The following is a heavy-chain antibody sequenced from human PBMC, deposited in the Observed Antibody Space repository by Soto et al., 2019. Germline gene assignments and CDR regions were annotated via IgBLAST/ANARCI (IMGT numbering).Heavy chain of an antibody. CDR3: AKDLTRQLAYWLDP. Sequence: ASVKVSCKASGYTFIRYGISWVRQAPAQGLEWMGWINTYNGNTNYAQKLQGRVTMTTDTYTRTAYMALRSLRSDDTAVYYCAKDLTRQLAYWLDPWGQGTQVTVSS. CDR1: GYTFIRYG. CDR2: INTYNGNT. V-gene: IGHV1-18*04. D-gene: IGHD6-6*01. J-gene: IGHJ5*02.